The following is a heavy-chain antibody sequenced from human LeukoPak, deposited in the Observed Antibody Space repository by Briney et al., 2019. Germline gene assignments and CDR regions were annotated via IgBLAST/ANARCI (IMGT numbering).Heavy chain of an antibody. CDR3: ARGSTYYNSSGQVPFDY. CDR2: ISSSSSTI. CDR1: GFTFSTYS. D-gene: IGHD3-22*01. Sequence: GGSLRLSCAASGFTFSTYSMNWVRQAPGKGLEWVSYISSSSSTIYYADSVKGRFTISRDNAKNSLYLQMNSLRAEDTAVYYCARGSTYYNSSGQVPFDYWGQGTLVTVSS. J-gene: IGHJ4*02. V-gene: IGHV3-48*01.